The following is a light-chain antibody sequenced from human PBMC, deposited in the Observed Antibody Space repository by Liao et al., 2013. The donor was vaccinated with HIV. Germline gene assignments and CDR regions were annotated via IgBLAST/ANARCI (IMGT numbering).Light chain of an antibody. CDR1: NVGSKS. V-gene: IGLV3-21*01. J-gene: IGLJ3*02. Sequence: SYELTQPPSVSVAPGKSASITCGGSNVGSKSLHWYQQKPGQAPVLVIYYDTNRPSGIPERFSGSNSGNTATLTISRVEAGDEADYYCQVWDSGSDQWVFGGGTKLTVL. CDR2: YDT. CDR3: QVWDSGSDQWV.